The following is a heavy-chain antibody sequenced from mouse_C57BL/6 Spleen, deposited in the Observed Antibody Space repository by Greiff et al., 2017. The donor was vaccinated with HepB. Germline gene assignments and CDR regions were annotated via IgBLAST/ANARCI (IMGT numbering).Heavy chain of an antibody. CDR1: GYAFSSSW. CDR2: IYPGDGDT. CDR3: ASSMVTAGMDY. D-gene: IGHD2-2*01. Sequence: QVQLKESGPELVKPGASVKISCKASGYAFSSSWMNWVKQRPGKGLEWIGRIYPGDGDTNYNGKFKGKATLTADKSSSTAYMQLSSLTSEDSAVYFCASSMVTAGMDYWGQGTSVTVSS. V-gene: IGHV1-82*01. J-gene: IGHJ4*01.